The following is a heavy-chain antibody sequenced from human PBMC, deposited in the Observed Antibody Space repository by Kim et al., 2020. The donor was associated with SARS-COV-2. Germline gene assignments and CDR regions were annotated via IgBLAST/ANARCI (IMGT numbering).Heavy chain of an antibody. CDR2: IRSKAYGGTT. D-gene: IGHD5-12*01. CDR3: TRGVEMATID. V-gene: IGHV3-49*04. J-gene: IGHJ4*02. CDR1: GFTFGDYA. Sequence: GGSLRLSCTASGFTFGDYAMSWVRQAPGKGLEWVGFIRSKAYGGTTEYAASVKGRFTISRDDSKSIAYLQMNSLKTEDTAVYYCTRGVEMATIDWGQGTLVTVSS.